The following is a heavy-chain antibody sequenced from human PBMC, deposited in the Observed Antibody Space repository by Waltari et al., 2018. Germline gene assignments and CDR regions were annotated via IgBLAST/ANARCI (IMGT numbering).Heavy chain of an antibody. D-gene: IGHD1-26*01. V-gene: IGHV1-3*01. J-gene: IGHJ6*02. Sequence: QVQLVQSGAEVKKPGASVKVSCKASGYTFTSYAMPWVRQAPGQRREWMGWINAGNGNTKDSQKFQGRVTITRDTSASTAYMELSSLRSEDTAVYYCARDRRASGSYYYGMDVWGQGTTVTVSS. CDR3: ARDRRASGSYYYGMDV. CDR1: GYTFTSYA. CDR2: INAGNGNT.